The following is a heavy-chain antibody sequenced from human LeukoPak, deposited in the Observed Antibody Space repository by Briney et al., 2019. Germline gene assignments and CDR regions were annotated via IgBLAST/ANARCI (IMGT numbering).Heavy chain of an antibody. CDR3: ARARGSSPYPCDY. CDR1: GYTFTSYD. J-gene: IGHJ4*02. V-gene: IGHV1-2*06. Sequence: GASVKVSCKASGYTFTSYDINWVRQATGQGLEWMGRINPNSGGTNYAQKFQGRVTMTRDTSISTAYMELSRLRSDDTAVYYCARARGSSPYPCDYWGQGTLVTVSS. D-gene: IGHD6-6*01. CDR2: INPNSGGT.